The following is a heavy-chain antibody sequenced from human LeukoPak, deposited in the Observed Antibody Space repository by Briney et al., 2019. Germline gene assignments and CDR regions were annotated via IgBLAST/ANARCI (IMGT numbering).Heavy chain of an antibody. Sequence: SXXASGFTFDDYXMHWGRQAPGKXXXXXSGXSWNSGSIGYADSVKGRFTISRDNAKNSLYLQMNSLRAEDTALYYCAKGYSYGKGFGYYFDYWGQGTLVTVSS. J-gene: IGHJ4*02. CDR3: AKGYSYGKGFGYYFDY. CDR2: XSWNSGSI. V-gene: IGHV3-9*01. D-gene: IGHD5-18*01. CDR1: GFTFDDYX.